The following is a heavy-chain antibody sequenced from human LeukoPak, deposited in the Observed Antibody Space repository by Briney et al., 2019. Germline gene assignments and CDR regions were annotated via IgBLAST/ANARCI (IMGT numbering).Heavy chain of an antibody. Sequence: GGSLRLSCAASGFTFSSYSMNWVRQAPGKGLEWVSSISSSSSYIYYADSVKGRFTISRDNAKNSLYLQMNSLRAEDTAVYYCARISKGSYYDYVWGNYRHTQLDYWGQGTLVTVSS. V-gene: IGHV3-21*01. D-gene: IGHD3-16*02. CDR1: GFTFSSYS. CDR2: ISSSSSYI. J-gene: IGHJ4*02. CDR3: ARISKGSYYDYVWGNYRHTQLDY.